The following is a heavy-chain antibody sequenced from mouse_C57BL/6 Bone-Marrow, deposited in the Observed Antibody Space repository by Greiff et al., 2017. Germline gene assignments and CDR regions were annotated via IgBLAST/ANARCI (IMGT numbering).Heavy chain of an antibody. J-gene: IGHJ1*03. V-gene: IGHV1-85*01. CDR3: ARLEFDGSSGDWYFDV. Sequence: QVQLQQSGPELVKPGAPVKLSCKAPGYPFTSYDINWVKQRPGQGLEWIGWIYPRDGSTKYNEKFKGKATLTVDTSSSKAYMGLHSRTSEDSAVYFCARLEFDGSSGDWYFDVWGTGTTVTVSS. CDR1: GYPFTSYD. D-gene: IGHD1-1*01. CDR2: IYPRDGST.